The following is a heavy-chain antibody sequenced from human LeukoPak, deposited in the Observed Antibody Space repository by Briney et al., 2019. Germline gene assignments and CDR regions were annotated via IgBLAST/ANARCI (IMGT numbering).Heavy chain of an antibody. J-gene: IGHJ4*02. CDR2: INIDGSTT. CDR1: GFTFSSYW. D-gene: IGHD6-19*01. CDR3: ARVGGPGWYGY. Sequence: PGGFLRLSCAASGFTFSSYWMHWVRQVPGKGLVWVSRINIDGSTTTYADSVKGRFTISRDNAKNTLYLQMNSLRAEDTALYYCARVGGPGWYGYWGQGTLVTVSS. V-gene: IGHV3-74*03.